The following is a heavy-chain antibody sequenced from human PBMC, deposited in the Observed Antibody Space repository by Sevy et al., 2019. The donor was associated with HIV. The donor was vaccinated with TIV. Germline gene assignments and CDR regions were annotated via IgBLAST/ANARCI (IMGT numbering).Heavy chain of an antibody. CDR2: ISASGDTT. V-gene: IGHV3-23*01. J-gene: IGHJ4*02. D-gene: IGHD3-22*01. CDR3: TNHYDTGGRLDYFDY. Sequence: WGSLRLSCAASGFTFSTYAMSWVRQAPGKGLEWVSAISASGDTTYYADSVKGRFTISRDKSESTLYLQMNSLRAEDTAIYYCTNHYDTGGRLDYFDYWGQGTLVTVSS. CDR1: GFTFSTYA.